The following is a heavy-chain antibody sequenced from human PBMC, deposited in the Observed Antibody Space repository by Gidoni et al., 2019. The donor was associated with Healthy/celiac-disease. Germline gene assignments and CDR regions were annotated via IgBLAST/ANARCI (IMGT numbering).Heavy chain of an antibody. Sequence: QVQLVESGGGVVPPGRSLRLSCAAAGSTFRSYAMHWVSQAPVKGLVWVAVISYDGSNKYYADSVKGRFTISRDNSKNTLYLQMNSLRADDTAVYYCASQTHYYGSGSYSDWGQGTLVTVSS. CDR1: GSTFRSYA. V-gene: IGHV3-30-3*01. CDR3: ASQTHYYGSGSYSD. D-gene: IGHD3-10*01. J-gene: IGHJ4*02. CDR2: ISYDGSNK.